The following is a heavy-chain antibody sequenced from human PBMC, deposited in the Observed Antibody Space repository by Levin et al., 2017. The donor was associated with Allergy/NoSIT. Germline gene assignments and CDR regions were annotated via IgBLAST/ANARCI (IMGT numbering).Heavy chain of an antibody. J-gene: IGHJ4*02. CDR1: GFTVSSNY. CDR3: ASGYSYGNFDY. CDR2: IYSGGST. V-gene: IGHV3-66*01. D-gene: IGHD5-18*01. Sequence: GESLKISCAASGFTVSSNYMSWVRQAPGKGLEWVSVIYSGGSTYYADSVKGRFTISRDNSKNTLYLQMNSLRAEDTAVYYCASGYSYGNFDYWGQGTLVTVSS.